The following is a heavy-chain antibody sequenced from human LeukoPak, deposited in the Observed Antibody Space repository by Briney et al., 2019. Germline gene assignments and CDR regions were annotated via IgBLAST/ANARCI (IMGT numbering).Heavy chain of an antibody. J-gene: IGHJ4*02. CDR2: IKQDGSEK. D-gene: IGHD5-12*01. CDR1: GFTFTNFG. CDR3: ARGYSGYVN. V-gene: IGHV3-7*03. Sequence: PGGSLRLSCAASGFTFTNFGMHWVRQAPGKGLEWVANIKQDGSEKYHVDSVKGRFTISRDNAKNSLYLQMNSLRAEDTAVYYCARGYSGYVNWGQGTLVTVSS.